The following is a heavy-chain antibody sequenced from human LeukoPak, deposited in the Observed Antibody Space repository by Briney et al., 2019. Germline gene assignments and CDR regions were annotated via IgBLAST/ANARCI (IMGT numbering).Heavy chain of an antibody. V-gene: IGHV1-8*01. CDR2: INPNSGNT. J-gene: IGHJ6*01. Sequence: WASLKVSCTASGYTFTSYDINWVRQAPGQGLEWMGWINPNSGNTGYAQKFKGRVTMTRNTSISTAYMELSSLRSEDTAVYYCARVGGYYYYYGMVVWGQGDTVTVSS. CDR1: GYTFTSYD. CDR3: ARVGGYYYYYGMVV.